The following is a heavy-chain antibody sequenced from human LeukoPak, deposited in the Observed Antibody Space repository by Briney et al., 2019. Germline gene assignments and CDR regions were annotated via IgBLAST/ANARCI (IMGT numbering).Heavy chain of an antibody. Sequence: ASVKVSCKASGYTFTGYYMHWVRQAPGQGLEWMGRINPNSGGTNYAQKFQGRVTMTRDTSISTAYMELSRLRSDDTAVYYCARGFPKALQLGIVDYWGQGTLVTVSS. CDR3: ARGFPKALQLGIVDY. V-gene: IGHV1-2*06. J-gene: IGHJ4*02. D-gene: IGHD7-27*01. CDR2: INPNSGGT. CDR1: GYTFTGYY.